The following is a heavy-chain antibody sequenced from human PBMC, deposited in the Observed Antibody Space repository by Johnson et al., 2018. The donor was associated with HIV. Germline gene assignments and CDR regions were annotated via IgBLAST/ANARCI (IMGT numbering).Heavy chain of an antibody. CDR1: GFTFDDYC. J-gene: IGHJ3*02. V-gene: IGHV3-20*04. Sequence: VQLVESGGGVERPGGSLRLSCATSGFTFDDYCMSWVRQVPGKGLEWVSGINWDGDRTGYADSVKGRFTISRDNAKTSLYLQMNSLRAEDTALYYCARDRRPYSDSSGYPDSDAFDIWGQGTMVTFSS. D-gene: IGHD3-22*01. CDR2: INWDGDRT. CDR3: ARDRRPYSDSSGYPDSDAFDI.